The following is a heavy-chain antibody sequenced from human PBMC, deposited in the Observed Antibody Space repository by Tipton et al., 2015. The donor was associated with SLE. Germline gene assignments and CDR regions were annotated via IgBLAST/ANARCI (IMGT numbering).Heavy chain of an antibody. D-gene: IGHD5-12*01. J-gene: IGHJ3*02. V-gene: IGHV4-4*02. CDR3: ARDHRGYEEACAI. CDR2: IYHSGST. CDR1: GGSISSSNW. Sequence: TLSLTCAVSGGSISSSNWWSWVRQPPGKGLEWIGEIYHSGSTNYNPSLKSRVTISVDKSKNQFSLKLSSVTAADTAVDYCARDHRGYEEACAIWVQGTMVTFPS.